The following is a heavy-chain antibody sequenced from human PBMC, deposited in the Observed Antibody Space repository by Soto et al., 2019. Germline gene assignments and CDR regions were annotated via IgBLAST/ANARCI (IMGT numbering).Heavy chain of an antibody. CDR1: GFTFSSYS. Sequence: GGSLRLSCAASGFTFSSYSMSWVRQAPGKGLEWVSYISYTSTIYYVGSVKGRFAISRDNAKSSLYLQMNSLRAEDTGLYYCARSIPAGGTNAFDIWGQGTMVTVS. D-gene: IGHD6-13*01. CDR2: ISYTSTI. V-gene: IGHV3-48*01. CDR3: ARSIPAGGTNAFDI. J-gene: IGHJ3*02.